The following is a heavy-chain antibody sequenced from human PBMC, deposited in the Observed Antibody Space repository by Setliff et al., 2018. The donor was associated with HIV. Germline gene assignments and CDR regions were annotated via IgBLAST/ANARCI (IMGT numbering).Heavy chain of an antibody. CDR2: ISPYNGNT. Sequence: ASVKVSCKASGGTFSTYAISWVRQAPGRGLEWMGWISPYNGNTEYERKVQGRVAMTTDTSTSTAYMELRSLRSDDTAVYFCAREYRATLNFRVAFDIWGQGTMVTVSS. D-gene: IGHD3-10*01. CDR3: AREYRATLNFRVAFDI. CDR1: GGTFSTYA. J-gene: IGHJ3*02. V-gene: IGHV1-18*01.